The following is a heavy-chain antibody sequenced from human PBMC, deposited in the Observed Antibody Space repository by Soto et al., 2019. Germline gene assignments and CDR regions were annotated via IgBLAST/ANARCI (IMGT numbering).Heavy chain of an antibody. CDR3: ARAPYGDKLRGYNWFDP. V-gene: IGHV1-8*01. CDR1: GYTFTSYD. D-gene: IGHD4-17*01. J-gene: IGHJ5*02. CDR2: MNPNSGNT. Sequence: GASVKVSCKASGYTFTSYDINWVRQATGQGLEWMGWMNPNSGNTGYAQKFQGRVTMTRNTSISTAYMELSSLRSEDTAVYYCARAPYGDKLRGYNWFDPWGQGTLVTVSS.